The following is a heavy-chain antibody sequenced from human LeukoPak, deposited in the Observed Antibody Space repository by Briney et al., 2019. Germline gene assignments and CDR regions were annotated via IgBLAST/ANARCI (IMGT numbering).Heavy chain of an antibody. D-gene: IGHD2-21*01. J-gene: IGHJ4*02. V-gene: IGHV3-30*04. CDR1: EFTFSRYA. CDR3: ARAQAGFVGY. Sequence: GSLRLSCAASEFTFSRYAMHWLRQAPGKGLEWVALISVDGDDKYYADSVKGRFTISRDNAKNSLYLQMNSLRAEDTAVYYCARAQAGFVGYWGQGTLVTVSS. CDR2: ISVDGDDK.